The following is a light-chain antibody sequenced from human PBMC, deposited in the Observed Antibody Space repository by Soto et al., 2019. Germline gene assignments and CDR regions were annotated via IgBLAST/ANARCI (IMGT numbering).Light chain of an antibody. Sequence: SALTQPPSASGSPGQSVTISCTGTSSDVGGYDFVTWYQQYPGKAPKLIIYEVNKRPSGVPDRFSGSKSGNTASLTVSGLQADDEADYFCTSYAGNNYVVFGGGTKLTVL. J-gene: IGLJ2*01. CDR3: TSYAGNNYVV. V-gene: IGLV2-8*01. CDR2: EVN. CDR1: SSDVGGYDF.